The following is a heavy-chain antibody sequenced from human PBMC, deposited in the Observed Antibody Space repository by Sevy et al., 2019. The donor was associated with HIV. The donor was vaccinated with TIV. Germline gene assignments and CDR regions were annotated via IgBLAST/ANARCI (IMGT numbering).Heavy chain of an antibody. V-gene: IGHV4-39*01. J-gene: IGHJ4*02. D-gene: IGHD2-21*02. CDR2: TYYSGST. Sequence: SETLSLTCSVSGGSIGSSTYYWACIRQPPGKGLEWIGSTYYSGSTYHNPSLKSRVTMSVDTSKNHFSLRLSSVTAADTGVYYCARHPERFCSCGDCYLYYFDYWGQGTLVTVSS. CDR1: GGSIGSSTYY. CDR3: ARHPERFCSCGDCYLYYFDY.